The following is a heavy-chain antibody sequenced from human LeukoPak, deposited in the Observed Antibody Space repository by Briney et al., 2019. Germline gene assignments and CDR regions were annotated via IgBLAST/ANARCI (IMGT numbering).Heavy chain of an antibody. D-gene: IGHD1-26*01. J-gene: IGHJ4*02. Sequence: GGSLRLSCAASGFTFSSYSMNCVRQAPGKGLEWVSSISSSSSYIYYADSVKGRFTISRDNAKNSLYLQMNSLRAEDTAVYYCAIHSGSYFDYWGQGTLVTVSS. CDR1: GFTFSSYS. V-gene: IGHV3-21*01. CDR2: ISSSSSYI. CDR3: AIHSGSYFDY.